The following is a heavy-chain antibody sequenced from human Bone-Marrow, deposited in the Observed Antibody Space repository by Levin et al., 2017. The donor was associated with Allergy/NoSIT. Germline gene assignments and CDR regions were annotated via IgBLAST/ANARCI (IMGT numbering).Heavy chain of an antibody. V-gene: IGHV3-23*01. Sequence: RTGGSLRLSCAASGFTFTNYGMGWVRQAPGKGLEWVSTISGFGVRSYYADSVKGRYTISRDNSKNTLYLQMDSLSAEDTARYFCVKEFFDSSGYDQPFDYWGQGILVAVSS. CDR1: GFTFTNYG. CDR2: ISGFGVRS. D-gene: IGHD3-22*01. J-gene: IGHJ4*02. CDR3: VKEFFDSSGYDQPFDY.